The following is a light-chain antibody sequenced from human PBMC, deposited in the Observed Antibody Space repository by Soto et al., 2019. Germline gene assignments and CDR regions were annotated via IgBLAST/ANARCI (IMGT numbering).Light chain of an antibody. CDR2: DAS. Sequence: DIQMTQSPSTLSASVGDRVTITCRASQSISSWLAWYQQKPGKAPKLLIYDASSLESGVPSRFSGSGSGTEFTLTITRLEPEDFAVYYCQQYGRSPLLYTFGQGTKLGVK. V-gene: IGKV1-5*01. J-gene: IGKJ2*01. CDR1: QSISSW. CDR3: QQYGRSPLLYT.